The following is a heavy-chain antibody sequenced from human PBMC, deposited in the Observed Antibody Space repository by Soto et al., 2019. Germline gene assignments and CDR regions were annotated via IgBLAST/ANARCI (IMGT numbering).Heavy chain of an antibody. CDR2: ISSSSSYI. Sequence: GGSLRLSCAASGFTFSSYSMNWVRQAPGKGLEWVSSISSSSSYIYCAGSVKGRLTISRDNAKNSLYLQMNSLRAEDTAVYYCVRLLWFGELFESDYWGQGTLVTVSS. CDR3: VRLLWFGELFESDY. CDR1: GFTFSSYS. J-gene: IGHJ4*02. D-gene: IGHD3-10*01. V-gene: IGHV3-21*01.